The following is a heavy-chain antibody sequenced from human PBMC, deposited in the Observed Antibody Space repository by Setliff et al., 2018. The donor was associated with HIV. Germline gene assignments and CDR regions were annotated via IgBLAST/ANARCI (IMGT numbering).Heavy chain of an antibody. CDR2: IFPADSDT. D-gene: IGHD3-22*01. Sequence: PGESLKIPCRGLGYSFGDYWIGWVRQKPGKGLEWMGIIFPADSDTRVSPSFQGQVSISADRSTYAAFLQWTSLKASDTGMYFCARHRVDTSMLVVKSPGAFDLWGQGTLVTVSS. CDR1: GYSFGDYW. CDR3: ARHRVDTSMLVVKSPGAFDL. V-gene: IGHV5-51*01. J-gene: IGHJ3*01.